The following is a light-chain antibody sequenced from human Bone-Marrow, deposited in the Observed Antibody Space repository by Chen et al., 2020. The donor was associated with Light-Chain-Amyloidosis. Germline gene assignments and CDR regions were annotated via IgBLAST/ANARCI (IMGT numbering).Light chain of an antibody. J-gene: IGKJ2*01. CDR1: ESLLYRSNNKNY. V-gene: IGKV4-1*01. CDR3: QQYYSTPYT. CDR2: WAS. Sequence: DIVMTQSPDSLAVSLGERATINCKSSESLLYRSNNKNYLGWYQQKPGQSPKLLTYWASTRESGVPDRFSGSGSGTDFTLTISSLQAEDVAVYYCQQYYSTPYTFGQGTKLEIQ.